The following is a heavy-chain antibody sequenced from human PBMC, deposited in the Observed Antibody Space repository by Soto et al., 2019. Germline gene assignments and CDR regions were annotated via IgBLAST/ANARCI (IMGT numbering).Heavy chain of an antibody. D-gene: IGHD3-22*01. J-gene: IGHJ4*02. CDR1: GGSISSYY. Sequence: SETLSLTCTVSGGSISSYYWSWIRQPPGKGLEWIGEINHSGSTNYNPSLKSRVTISVDTSKNQFSLKLSSVTAADTAVYYCARGRAGSITMIVVAAMRYYFDYWGQGTLVTVSS. V-gene: IGHV4-34*01. CDR3: ARGRAGSITMIVVAAMRYYFDY. CDR2: INHSGST.